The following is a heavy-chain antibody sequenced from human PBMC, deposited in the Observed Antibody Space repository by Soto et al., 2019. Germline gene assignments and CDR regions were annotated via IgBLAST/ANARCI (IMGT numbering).Heavy chain of an antibody. Sequence: EVQLVESGGGLVHPGGSLRVSGAGSGFTVSRYWMSWVRQAPGKGLEWVANIKEYGSEKYCGESVNGRFTISRDNANNSLYLQMNSLSAEDTAVDDCPIDQYQPRASWGQGTLVAVSS. D-gene: IGHD2-2*01. CDR2: IKEYGSEK. CDR3: PIDQYQPRAS. CDR1: GFTVSRYW. V-gene: IGHV3-7*01. J-gene: IGHJ5*01.